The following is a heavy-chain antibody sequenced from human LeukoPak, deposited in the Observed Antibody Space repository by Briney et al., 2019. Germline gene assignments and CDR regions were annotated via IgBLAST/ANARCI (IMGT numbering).Heavy chain of an antibody. J-gene: IGHJ4*02. D-gene: IGHD3-9*01. Sequence: SETLSLTCAVSGGSISSSNWWSWIRQPPGKGLEWIGEINHSGSTNYNPSLKSRVTISVDTSKNQFSLKLSSVTAADTAVYYCARDYYDILTGYYNYYFDYWGQGTLVTVSS. CDR1: GGSISSSNW. CDR3: ARDYYDILTGYYNYYFDY. V-gene: IGHV4-4*02. CDR2: INHSGST.